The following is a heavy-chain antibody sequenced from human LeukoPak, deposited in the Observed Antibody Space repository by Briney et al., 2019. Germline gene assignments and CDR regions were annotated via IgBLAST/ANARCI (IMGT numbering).Heavy chain of an antibody. J-gene: IGHJ4*02. D-gene: IGHD6-13*01. Sequence: SGGSLRLSCAASGFTSSSYSMNWVRQAPGKGLEWVSSISSSSSYIYYADSVKGRFTISRDNAKNSLYLQMNSLRAEDTAVYYCARAIAAACDYWGQGTLITVSS. CDR2: ISSSSSYI. CDR1: GFTSSSYS. V-gene: IGHV3-21*01. CDR3: ARAIAAACDY.